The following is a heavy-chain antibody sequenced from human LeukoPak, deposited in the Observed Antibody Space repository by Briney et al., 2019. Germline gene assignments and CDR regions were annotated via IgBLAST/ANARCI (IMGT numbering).Heavy chain of an antibody. D-gene: IGHD2-15*01. Sequence: GGSLRLFCAASGFTFSSYAMRWVRQAPGKGLEWVSGISGRGDSTYYADSVKGRFTISRDNSKNTLYLQMNSLRAEDTAVYYCTKDGGRTIMVVAASHYWGQGTLVTVSS. CDR3: TKDGGRTIMVVAASHY. J-gene: IGHJ4*02. V-gene: IGHV3-23*01. CDR2: ISGRGDST. CDR1: GFTFSSYA.